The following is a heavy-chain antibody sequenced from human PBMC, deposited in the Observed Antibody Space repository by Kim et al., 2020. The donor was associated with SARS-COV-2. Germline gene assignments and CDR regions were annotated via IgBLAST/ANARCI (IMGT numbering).Heavy chain of an antibody. CDR1: GFTFSSYE. CDR2: ISSSGSTI. V-gene: IGHV3-48*03. CDR3: ARGAYDILDRRENEGGY. Sequence: GGSLRLSCAASGFTFSSYEMNWVRQAPGKGLEWVSYISSSGSTIYYADSVKGRFTISRDNAKNSLYLQMNSLRAEDTAVYYCARGAYDILDRRENEGGYWGQGTLVTVSS. J-gene: IGHJ4*02. D-gene: IGHD3-9*01.